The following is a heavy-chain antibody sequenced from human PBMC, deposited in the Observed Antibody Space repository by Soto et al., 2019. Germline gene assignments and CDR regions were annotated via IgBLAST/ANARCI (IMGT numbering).Heavy chain of an antibody. J-gene: IGHJ4*02. Sequence: QVQLVQSGAEVKKPGASVKVSCKASGYTFTSYAISWVRQAPGQGLEWMGWISAYNGNTTYAQQLRGRVTTTTDTPTSTASMAPRSLRPDDTVVYFCAREAPAEDYWGPGNLVTVSS. CDR1: GYTFTSYA. V-gene: IGHV1-18*01. CDR2: ISAYNGNT. CDR3: AREAPAEDY.